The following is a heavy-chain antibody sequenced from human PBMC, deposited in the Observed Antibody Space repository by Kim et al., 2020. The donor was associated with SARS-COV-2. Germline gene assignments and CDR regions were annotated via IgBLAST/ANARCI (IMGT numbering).Heavy chain of an antibody. V-gene: IGHV4-59*13. CDR2: IYYSGST. D-gene: IGHD6-13*01. Sequence: SETLSLTCTVSGGSISSYYWSWIRQPPGKGLEWIGYIYYSGSTNYNPSLKSRVTISVDTSKNQFSLKLSSVTAADTAVYYCARARIAAAGTVYYYGIDVWGPGTTVTVSS. J-gene: IGHJ6*02. CDR1: GGSISSYY. CDR3: ARARIAAAGTVYYYGIDV.